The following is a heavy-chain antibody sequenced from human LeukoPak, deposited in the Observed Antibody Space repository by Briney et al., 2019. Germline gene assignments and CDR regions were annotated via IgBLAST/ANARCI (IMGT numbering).Heavy chain of an antibody. V-gene: IGHV1-69*04. CDR2: IIPILGIA. D-gene: IGHD6-13*01. J-gene: IGHJ4*02. CDR3: ATTTPLIAAAVSFDY. Sequence: SVKVSCKASGGTFSSYAISWVRQAPGQGLEWMGRIIPILGIANYAQKFQGRVTITADKSTSTAYMELSSLRSEDTAVYYCATTTPLIAAAVSFDYWGQGTLVTVSS. CDR1: GGTFSSYA.